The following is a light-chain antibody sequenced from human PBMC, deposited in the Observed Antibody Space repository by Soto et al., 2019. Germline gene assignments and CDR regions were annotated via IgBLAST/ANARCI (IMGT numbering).Light chain of an antibody. J-gene: IGKJ4*01. CDR1: QSVSSSY. CDR3: KQYGSSPLT. CDR2: GAS. Sequence: EIVLTQSPGTLSLCPGEGDTVLCTAIQSVSSSYLAWYQQKPGQAPRLLIYGASSRATGIPDRFSGSGSGTDFTLTISRLETEDFAFYYCKQYGSSPLTFGRGTNVDIK. V-gene: IGKV3-20*01.